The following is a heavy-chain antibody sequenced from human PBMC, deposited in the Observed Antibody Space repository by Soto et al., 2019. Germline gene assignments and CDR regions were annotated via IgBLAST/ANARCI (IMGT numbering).Heavy chain of an antibody. D-gene: IGHD3-9*01. CDR1: AYSFTCYW. J-gene: IGHJ6*03. V-gene: IGHV5-51*01. Sequence: GESLKISCKRSAYSFTCYWNGWLRQMPGKSLEWMGIIYPGDSDTRYSPSFQGQVTISADKSISTAYLQWSSLKASDTAMYYCARHVGHYDILTGYYNAPDYCYYMDVWGKGTTVTVSS. CDR3: ARHVGHYDILTGYYNAPDYCYYMDV. CDR2: IYPGDSDT.